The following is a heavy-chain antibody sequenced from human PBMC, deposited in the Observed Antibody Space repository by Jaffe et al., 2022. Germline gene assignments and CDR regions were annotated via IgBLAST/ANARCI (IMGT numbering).Heavy chain of an antibody. V-gene: IGHV1-46*01. CDR2: INPSGGST. J-gene: IGHJ4*02. CDR1: GYTFTSYY. Sequence: QVQLVQSGAEVKKPGASVKVSCKASGYTFTSYYMHWVRQAPGQGLEWMGIINPSGGSTSYAQKFQGRVTMTRDTSTSTVYMELSSLRSEDTAVYYCARDRGSSGTGDDFDYWGQGTLVTVSS. D-gene: IGHD6-19*01. CDR3: ARDRGSSGTGDDFDY.